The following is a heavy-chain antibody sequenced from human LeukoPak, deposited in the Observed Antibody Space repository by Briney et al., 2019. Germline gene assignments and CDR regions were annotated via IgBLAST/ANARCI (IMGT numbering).Heavy chain of an antibody. V-gene: IGHV1-2*02. CDR1: EYTFTGYY. Sequence: SVKVSCKASEYTFTGYYMHWVRQAPGQGLEWMGWINPNSGGTNYAQKFQGRVTMTRDTSISTAYMELSRLRSDDTAVYYCVRGNWNDDYFDYWGQGTLVTVSS. J-gene: IGHJ4*02. CDR2: INPNSGGT. D-gene: IGHD1-20*01. CDR3: VRGNWNDDYFDY.